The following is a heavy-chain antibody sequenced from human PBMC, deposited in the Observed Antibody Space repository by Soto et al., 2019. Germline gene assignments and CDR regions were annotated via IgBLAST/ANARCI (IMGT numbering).Heavy chain of an antibody. Sequence: GGSLRLSCAASGFTFSSYSMNWVRQAPGKGLEWVSYISSSSSTIYYADSVKGRFTISRDNAKNSLYLQMNSLRAEDTAVYYCARDNRKGFCCSNYYYDYMYFCGRGTSVTGS. CDR2: ISSSSSTI. D-gene: IGHD3-3*01. J-gene: IGHJ6*03. V-gene: IGHV3-48*01. CDR3: ARDNRKGFCCSNYYYDYMYF. CDR1: GFTFSSYS.